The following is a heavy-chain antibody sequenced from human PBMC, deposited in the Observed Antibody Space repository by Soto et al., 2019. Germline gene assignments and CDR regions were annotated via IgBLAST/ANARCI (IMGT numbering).Heavy chain of an antibody. D-gene: IGHD3-10*01. CDR2: IYYSGST. V-gene: IGHV4-59*01. J-gene: IGHJ6*02. CDR1: GGSISSYY. Sequence: SETLSLTCTVSGGSISSYYWSWIRQPPGKGLEWIGYIYYSGSTNYNPSLKSRVTISVDTSKNQFSLKLSSVTAADTAVYYCARNHRVRASDALYYFYGMDVWGQGTTVTVSS. CDR3: ARNHRVRASDALYYFYGMDV.